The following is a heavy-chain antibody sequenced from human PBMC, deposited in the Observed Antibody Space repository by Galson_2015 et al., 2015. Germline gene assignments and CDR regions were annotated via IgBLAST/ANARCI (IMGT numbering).Heavy chain of an antibody. D-gene: IGHD3-10*01. V-gene: IGHV3-23*01. CDR2: IRSSGDTI. CDR3: AKDAASAYYYGSGYMDV. Sequence: IRSSGDTIFYADSVKGRFTISRDNSKNTLYLQMNSLRADDAAVYYCAKDAASAYYYGSGYMDVWGKGTTVTVS. J-gene: IGHJ6*03.